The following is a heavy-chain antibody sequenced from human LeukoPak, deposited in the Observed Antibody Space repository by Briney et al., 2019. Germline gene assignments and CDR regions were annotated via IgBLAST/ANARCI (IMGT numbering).Heavy chain of an antibody. CDR1: GFTFSSYA. D-gene: IGHD5-24*01. Sequence: PGGSLRLSCAASGFTFSSYAMSWVRQAPGKGLEWVSAISGSGGSTYYADSVKGRFTNSRDNSKNTLYLQMNSLRAEDTAVYYCARSRDGYNYLDYWGQGTLVTVSS. CDR2: ISGSGGST. V-gene: IGHV3-23*01. J-gene: IGHJ4*02. CDR3: ARSRDGYNYLDY.